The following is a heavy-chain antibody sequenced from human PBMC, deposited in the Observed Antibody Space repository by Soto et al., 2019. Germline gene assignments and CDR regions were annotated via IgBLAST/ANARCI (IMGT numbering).Heavy chain of an antibody. Sequence: SETLSLTXAVSGYSISSGYYWGWIRQPPGEGLEWIGSIYHSGSTYYNPSLKSRVTISVDTSKNQFSLKLSSVTAADTAVYYCARGASGLRYFDWLPNYYGMDVWGQGTTVTVSS. V-gene: IGHV4-38-2*01. J-gene: IGHJ6*02. CDR3: ARGASGLRYFDWLPNYYGMDV. CDR2: IYHSGST. D-gene: IGHD3-9*01. CDR1: GYSISSGYY.